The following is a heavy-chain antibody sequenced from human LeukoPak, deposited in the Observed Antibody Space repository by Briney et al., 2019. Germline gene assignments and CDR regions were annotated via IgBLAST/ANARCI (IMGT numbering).Heavy chain of an antibody. J-gene: IGHJ6*02. CDR3: LRGYSFSHYRMDV. CDR1: GFPFSSYA. CDR2: ISDSGGST. Sequence: PGRSLRLSCAASGFPFSSYAMHWVRQAPGKGLEYVSAISDSGGSTYYADSVKGRFTISRDNSKNTLYLQMSSLRAEDTGLYFCLRGYSFSHYRMDVWGQGTTVTVCS. D-gene: IGHD2-15*01. V-gene: IGHV3-64D*09.